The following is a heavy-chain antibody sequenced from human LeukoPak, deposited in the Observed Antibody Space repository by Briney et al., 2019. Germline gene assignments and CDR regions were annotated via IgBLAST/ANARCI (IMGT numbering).Heavy chain of an antibody. CDR1: GFTFSSYG. CDR3: AKGLWLGELLSVPNFDY. D-gene: IGHD3-10*01. V-gene: IGHV3-30*18. J-gene: IGHJ4*02. Sequence: GGSLRLSCAASGFTFSSYGMHWVRQAPGKGLEWVAVISYDGSNKYYADSVKGRFTISRDNSKNTLYLQMNSLRAEDTAVYYCAKGLWLGELLSVPNFDYWGQGTLVTVSS. CDR2: ISYDGSNK.